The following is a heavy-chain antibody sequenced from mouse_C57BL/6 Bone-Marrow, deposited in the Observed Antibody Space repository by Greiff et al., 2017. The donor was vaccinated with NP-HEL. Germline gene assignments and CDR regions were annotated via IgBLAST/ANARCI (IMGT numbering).Heavy chain of an antibody. J-gene: IGHJ1*03. V-gene: IGHV1-42*01. CDR2: INPSTGGT. CDR3: ASDLSWYFDV. Sequence: VQLKESGPELVKPGASVKISCKASGYSFTGYYMNWVKQSPEKSLEWIGEINPSTGGTTYNQKFKAKATLTVDKSSSTAYMQLKSLTSEDSAVYYCASDLSWYFDVWGTGTTVTVSS. CDR1: GYSFTGYY. D-gene: IGHD6-1*01.